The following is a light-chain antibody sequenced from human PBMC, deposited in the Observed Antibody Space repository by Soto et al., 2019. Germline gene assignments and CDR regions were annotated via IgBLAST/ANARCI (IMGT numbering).Light chain of an antibody. Sequence: EVVMTQSPATLSASPGERVTLSCRASQNLGSSLAWYQQRPGQAPRLLLYGGSTRATGIPARFSGSGSGTEFTVTISSQQSEDFAVYYCQQYNYWPPYTFGQGTNLEFK. V-gene: IGKV3-15*01. CDR2: GGS. CDR3: QQYNYWPPYT. CDR1: QNLGSS. J-gene: IGKJ2*01.